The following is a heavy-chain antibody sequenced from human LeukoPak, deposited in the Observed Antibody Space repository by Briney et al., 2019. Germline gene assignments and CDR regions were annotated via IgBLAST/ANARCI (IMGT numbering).Heavy chain of an antibody. Sequence: GGSLRLSCAASGFTFSSYSMNWVRQAPGKGLEWVSSISSSSSYIYYADSVKGRFIISRDNSKNSLYLQMNSLRAEDTAVYYCARDSGSNGFDIWGQGTMVTVSS. D-gene: IGHD3-22*01. CDR3: ARDSGSNGFDI. CDR2: ISSSSSYI. J-gene: IGHJ3*02. V-gene: IGHV3-21*04. CDR1: GFTFSSYS.